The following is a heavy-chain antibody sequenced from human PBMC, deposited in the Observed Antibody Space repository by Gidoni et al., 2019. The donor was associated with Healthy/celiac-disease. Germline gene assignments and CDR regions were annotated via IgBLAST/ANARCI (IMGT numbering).Heavy chain of an antibody. CDR3: ARGLIAAAGEHFDY. D-gene: IGHD6-13*01. CDR1: GYTFTSYC. V-gene: IGHV1-18*01. J-gene: IGHJ4*02. Sequence: HVQLLQSGADVKKPGSSVQVSCMASGYTFTSYCIIWVRQAPGQGLEWMGWISAYNGNKNYEQKLQGRVTMTTDTSTRTAYMEMRSLRSDDTAVYYCARGLIAAAGEHFDYWGQGTLVTVSS. CDR2: ISAYNGNK.